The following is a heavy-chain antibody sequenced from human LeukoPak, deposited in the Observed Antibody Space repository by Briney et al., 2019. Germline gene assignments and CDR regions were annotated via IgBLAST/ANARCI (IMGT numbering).Heavy chain of an antibody. CDR1: GGSISSYY. D-gene: IGHD6-19*01. J-gene: IGHJ4*02. Sequence: SETLSLTCTVSGGSISSYYWSWIRQPPGKGLEWIGYIYYSGSTNYNPSLKSRVTISVDTSKNQFSLKLSSVTAADTAMYYGARSSGWSRYHDYWGQGTLVTVAS. CDR2: IYYSGST. V-gene: IGHV4-59*01. CDR3: ARSSGWSRYHDY.